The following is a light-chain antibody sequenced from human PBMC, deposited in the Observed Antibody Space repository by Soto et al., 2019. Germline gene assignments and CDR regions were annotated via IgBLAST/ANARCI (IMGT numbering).Light chain of an antibody. CDR3: AAWDDSLDGVV. Sequence: QSVLTQPPSASGTPGQRVTISGSGSSDAVNWYQHLPGTAPKLLIYTNNQRPSGVPDRFSGSKSGTSASLAISGLQSEDEADYYCAAWDDSLDGVVFGGGTKVTVL. CDR2: TNN. CDR1: SDA. J-gene: IGLJ2*01. V-gene: IGLV1-44*01.